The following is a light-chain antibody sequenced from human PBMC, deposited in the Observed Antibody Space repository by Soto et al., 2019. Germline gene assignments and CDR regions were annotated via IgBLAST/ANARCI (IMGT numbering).Light chain of an antibody. V-gene: IGKV1-9*01. CDR3: QQLNSYPHT. CDR2: AAS. CDR1: QGISSY. Sequence: DIPLTQSPSFLSASVGDRVNITCRASQGISSYLAWYQQKPGKAPKLLIYAASTLQSGVPSRFSGSGSGTEFTLTISSLHPEDFATYYCQQLNSYPHTFGQGTKLEIK. J-gene: IGKJ2*01.